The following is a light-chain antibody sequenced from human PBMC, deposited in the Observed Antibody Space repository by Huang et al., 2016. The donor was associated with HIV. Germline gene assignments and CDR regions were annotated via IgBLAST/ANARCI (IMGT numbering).Light chain of an antibody. CDR1: QGSSNS. J-gene: IGKJ1*01. Sequence: DIQMTQSPSSLSASVGDRVTITCRASQGSSNSLAWYQQKPGKAPKLLLYAASSLESGVPSRVSGSGSGTDYTLTISSLQPEDFATYYCQQYYSTPRTFGQGTKVEIK. V-gene: IGKV1-NL1*01. CDR2: AAS. CDR3: QQYYSTPRT.